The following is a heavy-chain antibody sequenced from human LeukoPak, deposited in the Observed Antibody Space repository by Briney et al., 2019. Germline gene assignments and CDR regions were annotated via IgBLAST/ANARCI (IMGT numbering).Heavy chain of an antibody. CDR2: IKSKTDGGTK. CDR1: GFTISNAW. V-gene: IGHV3-15*01. CDR3: TTLSGSYSGFDY. D-gene: IGHD1-26*01. J-gene: IGHJ4*02. Sequence: PGGSLRLSCTASGFTISNAWMSWVRQAPGKGLVWVGRIKSKTDGGTKDYAAPVKGRFTISRDDSSNTLSLQMNSLKTEDTAVYFCTTLSGSYSGFDYWGQGTLVTVSS.